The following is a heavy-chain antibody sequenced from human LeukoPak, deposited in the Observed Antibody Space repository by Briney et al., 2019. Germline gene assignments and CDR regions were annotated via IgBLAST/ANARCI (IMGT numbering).Heavy chain of an antibody. V-gene: IGHV5-51*01. CDR1: GYSFTTYW. CDR3: ARRVRGGLSSYYMDV. Sequence: GDSLKISCKGSGYSFTTYWIGWVRQMPGKGLEWMGIIYPGDSETRYSPSFQGRVTISADKSISTAYLQWNSLKASDTAMYYCARRVRGGLSSYYMDVWGKGTTVTVSS. CDR2: IYPGDSET. D-gene: IGHD2-15*01. J-gene: IGHJ6*03.